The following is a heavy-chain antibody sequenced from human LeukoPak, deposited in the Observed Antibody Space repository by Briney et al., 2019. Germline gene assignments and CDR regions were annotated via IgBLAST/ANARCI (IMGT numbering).Heavy chain of an antibody. V-gene: IGHV3-23*01. J-gene: IGHJ4*02. CDR2: ISGNGSST. D-gene: IGHD3-22*01. CDR3: AKHVQDYYDSSGSRSYDY. CDR1: GFTFSSYA. Sequence: GRSLRLSCAASGFTFSSYAMSWVRQAPGKGLDLVSAISGNGSSTYYVDSVKGQFTISGKSSKNTLYLQMNSLRAEETAVYYCAKHVQDYYDSSGSRSYDYWGQGTLVTVSS.